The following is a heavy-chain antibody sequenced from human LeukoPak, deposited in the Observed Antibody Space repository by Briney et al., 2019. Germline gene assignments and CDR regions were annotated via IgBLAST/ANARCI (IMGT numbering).Heavy chain of an antibody. CDR2: ISSSSDYI. CDR3: ARESPGTTVDY. V-gene: IGHV3-21*01. CDR1: GFTFSSYE. Sequence: PGGSLRLSCAASGFTFSSYEMNWVRQAPGKGLEWVSSISSSSDYIYYADSVKGRFTISRDNAKNSLFLQMNSLRAEDTAVYYCARESPGTTVDYWGQGTLVTVSS. D-gene: IGHD1-1*01. J-gene: IGHJ4*02.